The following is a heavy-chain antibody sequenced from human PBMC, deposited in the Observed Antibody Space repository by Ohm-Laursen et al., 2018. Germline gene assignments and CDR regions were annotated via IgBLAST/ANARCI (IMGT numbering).Heavy chain of an antibody. CDR1: GFSLSNARVG. CDR2: IFSPDEK. V-gene: IGHV2-26*01. Sequence: TQTLTLTCTVSGFSLSNARVGVSWIRQPPGKALEWLAHIFSPDEKSYRTSLRSRLTVSKDTFKSQVVLTMTNMDPVDTATYYCARIRWQWLPYFDYWGQGTLVTVSS. D-gene: IGHD6-19*01. CDR3: ARIRWQWLPYFDY. J-gene: IGHJ4*02.